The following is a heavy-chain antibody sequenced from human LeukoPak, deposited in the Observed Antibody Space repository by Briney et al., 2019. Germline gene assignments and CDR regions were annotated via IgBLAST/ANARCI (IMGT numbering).Heavy chain of an antibody. Sequence: ASVKVSCKASGYTFTGYYMHWVRQAPGQGLEWMGRINPNSGGTNYAQKFQGRVTMTRDTSISTAYMELGRLRSDDTAVYYCARDRGAMANNWFDPWGQGTLVTVSS. D-gene: IGHD5-18*01. CDR3: ARDRGAMANNWFDP. V-gene: IGHV1-2*06. J-gene: IGHJ5*02. CDR1: GYTFTGYY. CDR2: INPNSGGT.